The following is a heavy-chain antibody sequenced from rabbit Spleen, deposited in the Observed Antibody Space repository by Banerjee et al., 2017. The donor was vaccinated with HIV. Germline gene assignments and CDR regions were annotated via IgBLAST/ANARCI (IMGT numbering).Heavy chain of an antibody. CDR1: GFSFSNIYW. Sequence: QQQLEESGGGLVKPGGTLTLTCTASGFSFSNIYWICWVRQAPGKGLEWIACIATGSSGFTYFASWAKGRFTISKTSSTTVTLQMTSLTAADTATYFCARDTSSSFSSYGMDLWGQGTLVTVS. CDR2: IATGSSGFT. CDR3: ARDTSSSFSSYGMDL. V-gene: IGHV1S45*01. D-gene: IGHD1-1*01. J-gene: IGHJ6*01.